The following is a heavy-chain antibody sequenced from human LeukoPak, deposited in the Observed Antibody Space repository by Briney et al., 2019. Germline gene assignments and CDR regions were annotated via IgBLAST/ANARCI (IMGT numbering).Heavy chain of an antibody. CDR2: INSDGSST. D-gene: IGHD5-12*01. V-gene: IGHV3-74*01. CDR3: ARGGGYSGYGY. CDR1: GVTFSSYW. Sequence: PGGSLRLSCAASGVTFSSYWMHWVRQAPGKGLVWVSRINSDGSSTSYADSVKGRFTISRDNAKNTLYLQMNSLRAEDTAVYYCARGGGYSGYGYWGQGTLVTVSS. J-gene: IGHJ4*02.